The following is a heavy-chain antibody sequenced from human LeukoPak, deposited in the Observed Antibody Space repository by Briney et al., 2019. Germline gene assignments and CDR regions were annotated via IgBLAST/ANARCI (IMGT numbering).Heavy chain of an antibody. CDR3: ARSVGAGNNYFYYGMDV. CDR1: GFIFRDFY. Sequence: GSLLLSCEGSGFIFRDFYMTGVRQAPGTGLEWVATINQDGSAEYYVDSVKGRFTMSRDNAKNSVYLQMDSLRAEETAVYYCARSVGAGNNYFYYGMDVWGQGTTVTVSS. D-gene: IGHD1-26*01. CDR2: INQDGSAE. V-gene: IGHV3-7*01. J-gene: IGHJ6*02.